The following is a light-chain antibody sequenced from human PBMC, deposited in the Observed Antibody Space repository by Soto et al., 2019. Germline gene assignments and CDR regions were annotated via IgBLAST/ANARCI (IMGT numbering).Light chain of an antibody. CDR3: HQYAGSTPRT. J-gene: IGKJ4*02. Sequence: LSLPPGKMATLSSRARETVTSDYLSWYQQKAGQAPRLLIFDTFRRATGSPDRFSGRGSGTDFTLTIRRLETEDCAVYYSHQYAGSTPRTFGRGTQVAN. V-gene: IGKV3-20*01. CDR2: DTF. CDR1: ETVTSDY.